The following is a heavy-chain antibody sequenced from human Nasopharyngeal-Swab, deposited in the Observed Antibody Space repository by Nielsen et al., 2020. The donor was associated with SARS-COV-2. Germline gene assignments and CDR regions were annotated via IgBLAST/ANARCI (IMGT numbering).Heavy chain of an antibody. V-gene: IGHV4-4*02. J-gene: IGHJ5*02. D-gene: IGHD1-26*01. CDR2: ALHDGRT. Sequence: WMRQPPGKGLEWIGEALHDGRTSYHSTLESRVTISIDTSRNQFSLRLTSVTAADTAVYYCAKEGSGSPALSWGQGSLVTVSS. CDR3: AKEGSGSPALS.